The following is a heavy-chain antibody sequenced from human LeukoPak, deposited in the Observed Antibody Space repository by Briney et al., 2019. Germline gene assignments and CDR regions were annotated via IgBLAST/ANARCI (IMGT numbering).Heavy chain of an antibody. CDR3: ARAPLYGEETYFDY. V-gene: IGHV4-59*01. Sequence: SETLPLTCTVSGGSISSYYWSWIRQPPGKGLEWIGFIFYSGTTNYNPSLKSRVTISVDTSKNQFSLKLSSVTAADTAVYYCARAPLYGEETYFDYWGQGTLVTVSS. CDR1: GGSISSYY. D-gene: IGHD4-17*01. J-gene: IGHJ4*02. CDR2: IFYSGTT.